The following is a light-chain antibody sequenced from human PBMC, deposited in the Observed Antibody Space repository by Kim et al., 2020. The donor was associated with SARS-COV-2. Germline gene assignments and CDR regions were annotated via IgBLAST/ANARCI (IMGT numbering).Light chain of an antibody. CDR1: SDDVGGYDF. CDR2: EAT. J-gene: IGLJ2*01. V-gene: IGLV2-14*01. CDR3: CSYTSITSLV. Sequence: QSALTQPASVSGSPGQSATISCTGTSDDVGGYDFVSWYQQHPGKAPKLMIYEATNRPSGVSDRFSGSKSGNTAPLTISGLRAEDEAVYYCCSYTSITSLVFGGGTQLTVL.